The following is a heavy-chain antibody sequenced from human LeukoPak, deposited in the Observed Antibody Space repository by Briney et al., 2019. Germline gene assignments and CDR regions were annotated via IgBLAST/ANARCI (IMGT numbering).Heavy chain of an antibody. J-gene: IGHJ4*02. Sequence: QPGGSLRLSCAASGFTFSSYAMHWVRQAPGKGLEWVAVISYDGSNKYYADSVEGRFTISRDNSKDTLYLQMNRLRAEDTAVYYCARDIVEGKKWLAHFDYWGQGTLVTVSS. CDR1: GFTFSSYA. CDR3: ARDIVEGKKWLAHFDY. D-gene: IGHD6-19*01. CDR2: ISYDGSNK. V-gene: IGHV3-30-3*01.